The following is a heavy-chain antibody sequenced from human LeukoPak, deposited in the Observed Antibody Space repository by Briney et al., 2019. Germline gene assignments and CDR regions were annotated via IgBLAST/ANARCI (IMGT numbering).Heavy chain of an antibody. J-gene: IGHJ4*02. V-gene: IGHV4-59*01. CDR1: VGSISTYY. CDR2: IYYSGST. Sequence: SETLSLTCTVSVGSISTYYWSWLRQPPAKGLEWIGYIYYSGSTNYNPSLKSRVTISVDTSKNQFSLNLSSVTAADTAVYYCARSERYNSGWYFYFDYWGQGTLVTVSS. D-gene: IGHD6-19*01. CDR3: ARSERYNSGWYFYFDY.